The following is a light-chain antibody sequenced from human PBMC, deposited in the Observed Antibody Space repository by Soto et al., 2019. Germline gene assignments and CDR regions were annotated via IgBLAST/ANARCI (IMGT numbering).Light chain of an antibody. J-gene: IGLJ2*01. CDR1: SSDVGGYNY. V-gene: IGLV2-11*01. CDR2: DVS. CDR3: CSYAGSSSYVA. Sequence: QSALTQPRSVSGSPGQSVTISCTGTSSDVGGYNYVSWYQQHPGKAPKLIIYDVSKRPSGVPDRFSGPKSGNTASLIISGLHAEDEADYYCCSYAGSSSYVAFGGGTKLTVL.